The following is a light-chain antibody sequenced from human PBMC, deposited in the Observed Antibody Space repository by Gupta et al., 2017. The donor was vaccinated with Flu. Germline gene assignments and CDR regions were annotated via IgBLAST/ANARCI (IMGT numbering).Light chain of an antibody. CDR3: QQYYNTPT. Sequence: DIVMTQSPDSLAVSLGERATINCKSSQSILYTSNNKNYLAWYQQKPGQPPKLLIYWASTRECGVPERFSGSGSGTDFTLTISSLQAEDVAVYYCQQYYNTPTFGGGTKVEIK. CDR2: WAS. V-gene: IGKV4-1*01. J-gene: IGKJ4*01. CDR1: QSILYTSNNKNY.